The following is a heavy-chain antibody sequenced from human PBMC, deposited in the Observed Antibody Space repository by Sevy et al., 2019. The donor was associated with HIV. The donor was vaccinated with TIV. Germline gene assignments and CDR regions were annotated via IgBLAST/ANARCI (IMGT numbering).Heavy chain of an antibody. CDR2: IYHSGIT. Sequence: SETLSLTCAVSGGSISSSNWWSWVRQPPGKGLEWIGEIYHSGITNYNPSLNSRVTISVDKSKNQCSLKLSSVTAADTAVYYCARGPFGITGTRVDKAYYFDYWGQGTLVTVSS. CDR3: ARGPFGITGTRVDKAYYFDY. J-gene: IGHJ4*02. V-gene: IGHV4-4*02. D-gene: IGHD1-20*01. CDR1: GGSISSSNW.